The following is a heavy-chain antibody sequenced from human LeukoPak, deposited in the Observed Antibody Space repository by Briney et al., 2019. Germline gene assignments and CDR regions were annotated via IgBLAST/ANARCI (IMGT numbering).Heavy chain of an antibody. CDR1: GFSFNIYR. Sequence: PGGSLRLSCAASGFSFNIYRMHGLRQDARKGLVWVSRISSDGSNTIYADSVKGRFTISRDNVNNTLYLQMNSLRGDDTAIYYCARDWDLRVAYYMDVWGKGTTVIVSS. D-gene: IGHD1-26*01. CDR2: ISSDGSNT. V-gene: IGHV3-74*01. CDR3: ARDWDLRVAYYMDV. J-gene: IGHJ6*03.